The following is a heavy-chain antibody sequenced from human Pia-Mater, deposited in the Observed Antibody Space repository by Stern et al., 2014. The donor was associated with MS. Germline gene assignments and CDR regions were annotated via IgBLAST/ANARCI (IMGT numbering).Heavy chain of an antibody. D-gene: IGHD3-3*01. CDR2: IRGSGGGT. CDR1: GFTFNSYA. Sequence: EVQLVESGGGLVQPGGSLRLSCAASGFTFNSYAMSWVRQAPGKGLEWVSAIRGSGGGTYYADSVKGRFTISRDNSKNTLYLQMNSLRAEDTAVYYCAKDRDFWSGYPNYFDYWGQGTLVTVSS. V-gene: IGHV3-23*04. CDR3: AKDRDFWSGYPNYFDY. J-gene: IGHJ4*02.